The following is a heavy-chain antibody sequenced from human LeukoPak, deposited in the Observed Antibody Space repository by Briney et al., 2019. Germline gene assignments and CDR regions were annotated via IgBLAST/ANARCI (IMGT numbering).Heavy chain of an antibody. Sequence: PSQTLSLTCTVSGGSISSGSYYWSWIRQPAGKGLEWIGRIYTSGSTNYNPSLKSRVTMSVDTSKNQFSLKLSSVTAADTAVYYCAGLNYYDSSEGFDYWGQGTLVTVSS. D-gene: IGHD3-22*01. CDR2: IYTSGST. CDR3: AGLNYYDSSEGFDY. CDR1: GGSISSGSYY. V-gene: IGHV4-61*02. J-gene: IGHJ4*02.